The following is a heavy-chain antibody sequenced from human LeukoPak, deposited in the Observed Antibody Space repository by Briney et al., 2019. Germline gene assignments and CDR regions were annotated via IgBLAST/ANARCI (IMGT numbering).Heavy chain of an antibody. Sequence: PGGSLRLSCAASGFTFSSYAMSWVRQAPGKGLEWVSAISGSGGSTYYADSVKGRFTISRDNSKNTLYLQMNSLRAEDTAVYYCARDIYDSSGYYYWTRYYYYYYGMDVWGQGTTVTVSS. CDR2: ISGSGGST. J-gene: IGHJ6*02. CDR3: ARDIYDSSGYYYWTRYYYYYYGMDV. CDR1: GFTFSSYA. D-gene: IGHD3-22*01. V-gene: IGHV3-23*01.